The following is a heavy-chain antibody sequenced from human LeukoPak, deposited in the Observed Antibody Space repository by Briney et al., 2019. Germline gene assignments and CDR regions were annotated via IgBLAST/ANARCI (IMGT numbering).Heavy chain of an antibody. CDR3: ATSSNAPGNH. D-gene: IGHD2-2*01. J-gene: IGHJ5*02. V-gene: IGHV3-7*01. CDR1: GFTLNGYW. Sequence: PGGSLRPSCAASGFTLNGYWMSWVRQAPGKGLEWVANIKEDGSAQYYVGSVKGRFTISRDNAKNSLNLQMNSLRAEDTAVYYCATSSNAPGNHWGQGTLVTVSS. CDR2: IKEDGSAQ.